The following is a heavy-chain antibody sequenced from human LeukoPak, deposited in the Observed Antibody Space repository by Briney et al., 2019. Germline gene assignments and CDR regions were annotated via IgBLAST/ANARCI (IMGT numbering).Heavy chain of an antibody. CDR1: GYTFTGYY. CDR2: INPNSGGT. CDR3: ARELQQQLVFGWFDP. Sequence: ASVKVSCKASGYTFTGYYMHWVRQAPGQGLEWMGWINPNSGGTNYAQKLQGRVTMTRDTSISTAYMELSRLRSDDTAVYYCARELQQQLVFGWFDPWGQGTLVTVSS. D-gene: IGHD6-13*01. V-gene: IGHV1-2*02. J-gene: IGHJ5*02.